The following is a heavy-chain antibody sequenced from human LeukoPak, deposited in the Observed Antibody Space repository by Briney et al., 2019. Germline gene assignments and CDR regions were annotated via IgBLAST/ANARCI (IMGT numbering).Heavy chain of an antibody. V-gene: IGHV3-7*03. CDR3: ARGDILTGYAY. Sequence: GGSLGLSCAASGFTFSSYWMSWVRQAPGKGLEWVANIKQDGSEKYYVDSVKGRLTISRDNAKNSLYLQMNSLRVDDTAVYYCARGDILTGYAYWGQGTLVTASS. CDR1: GFTFSSYW. D-gene: IGHD3-9*01. J-gene: IGHJ4*02. CDR2: IKQDGSEK.